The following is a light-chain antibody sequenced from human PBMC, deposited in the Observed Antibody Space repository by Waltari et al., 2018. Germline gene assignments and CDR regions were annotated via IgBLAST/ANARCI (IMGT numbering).Light chain of an antibody. CDR2: SNN. Sequence: QSLLTQPPSVSGTPGQRVTISCSGSTSNIGSNVVRWYQQLPGAAPKLLIHSNNQRPSGVPARFSCSKSGTSASLAISGLQSADEADYYCSAWDDSLNGHVVFGGGTKLIVL. J-gene: IGLJ2*01. V-gene: IGLV1-44*01. CDR1: TSNIGSNV. CDR3: SAWDDSLNGHVV.